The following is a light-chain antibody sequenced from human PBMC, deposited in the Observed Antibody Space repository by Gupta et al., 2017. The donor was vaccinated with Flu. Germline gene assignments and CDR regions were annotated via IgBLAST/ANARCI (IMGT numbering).Light chain of an antibody. Sequence: IQMTQSPSSLSASVGDRVLVTCRTSQSIGKYLNWYQQKPGKAPNLLIYATSSLQSGVPSRFSGTGSGTDFTLIISSFQLEDSATYYCQQRDKIPITFGGGTKVEI. V-gene: IGKV1-39*01. CDR3: QQRDKIPIT. CDR1: QSIGKY. J-gene: IGKJ4*01. CDR2: ATS.